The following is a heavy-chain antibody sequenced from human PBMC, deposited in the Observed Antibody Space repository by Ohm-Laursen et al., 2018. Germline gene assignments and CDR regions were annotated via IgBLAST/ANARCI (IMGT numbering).Heavy chain of an antibody. CDR1: GGAISSYY. CDR3: ARGLWWFDP. J-gene: IGHJ5*02. V-gene: IGHV4-4*07. Sequence: GTLSLTCAISGGAISSYYWSWIRQPAGKGLEWIGRINISGTNYNPSLKSRVTMSVDTSKNQFSLKLSSVTAADTALYYCARGLWWFDPWGQGTPVTVSS. CDR2: INISGT.